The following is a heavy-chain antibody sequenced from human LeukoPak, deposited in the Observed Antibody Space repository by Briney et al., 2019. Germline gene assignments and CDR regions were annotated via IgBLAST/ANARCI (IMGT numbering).Heavy chain of an antibody. Sequence: PGGSLRLSCAASGFTFSDYYMSWIRQAPGKGLEWVSYISSSGSTIYYADSVKGRFTISRDNAKNSLYLQMNSLRAEDTAVYYCARESLGYCSSTSCYGRYYDFWSGYYVFDYWGQGTQVTVSS. J-gene: IGHJ4*02. CDR3: ARESLGYCSSTSCYGRYYDFWSGYYVFDY. D-gene: IGHD3-3*01. V-gene: IGHV3-11*01. CDR2: ISSSGSTI. CDR1: GFTFSDYY.